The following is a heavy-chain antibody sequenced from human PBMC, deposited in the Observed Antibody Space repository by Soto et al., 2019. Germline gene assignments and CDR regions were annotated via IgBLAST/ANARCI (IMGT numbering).Heavy chain of an antibody. V-gene: IGHV5-51*01. Sequence: GESLKISCKGSGYTFTTYWIGWVRQMPGKGLEWMGIIYPGDSDTRYSPSFQGQVTISADKSISTAYLQWSSLKASDTAMYYCARQPYYYDSSGYYYRYYYYYGMDVWGQGTTVTVSS. D-gene: IGHD3-22*01. CDR1: GYTFTTYW. CDR2: IYPGDSDT. CDR3: ARQPYYYDSSGYYYRYYYYYGMDV. J-gene: IGHJ6*02.